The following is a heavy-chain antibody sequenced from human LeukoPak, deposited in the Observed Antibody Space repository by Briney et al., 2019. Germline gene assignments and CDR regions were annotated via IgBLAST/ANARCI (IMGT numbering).Heavy chain of an antibody. D-gene: IGHD4-11*01. CDR1: GYTFTSYY. J-gene: IGHJ3*02. Sequence: SCKASGYTFTSYYMHWVRQAPGKGLEWVAVIAYDGSNKYYADSVKGRFTICRDNVKQSLCLQMNNLRVEDTAVYYCARGPGDYDASDTWGQGTVVTVSS. CDR3: ARGPGDYDASDT. V-gene: IGHV3-33*05. CDR2: IAYDGSNK.